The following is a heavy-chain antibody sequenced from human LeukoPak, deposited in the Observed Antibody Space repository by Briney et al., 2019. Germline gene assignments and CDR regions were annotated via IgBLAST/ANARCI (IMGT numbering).Heavy chain of an antibody. CDR2: ISSSGST. V-gene: IGHV4-61*10. CDR3: ARGGSAWYDYYYYYMDV. Sequence: PSETLSLTCTVSGGSINSNSYYWSWIRQPAGTGLEWIGRISSSGSTNYNPSLKSRVTISVDTSKSQFSLELSSVTAADTAVCYCARGGSAWYDYYYYYMDVWGKGTTVTVSS. J-gene: IGHJ6*03. CDR1: GGSINSNSYY. D-gene: IGHD6-19*01.